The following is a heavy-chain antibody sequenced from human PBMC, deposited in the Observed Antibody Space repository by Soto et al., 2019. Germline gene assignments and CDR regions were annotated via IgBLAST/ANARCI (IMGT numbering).Heavy chain of an antibody. J-gene: IGHJ4*02. CDR1: GFTFSSYA. Sequence: EVQLLESGGGLVQPGGSLRLSCAASGFTFSSYAMSWVRQAPGKGLEWVSAISGSGGSTYYADSVKGRFTISRDNSKNTLYLQMNSLRAEDTAVYYCATASGAYYDILTGYPKPKYYFDYWGQGTLVTVSS. CDR2: ISGSGGST. D-gene: IGHD3-9*01. V-gene: IGHV3-23*01. CDR3: ATASGAYYDILTGYPKPKYYFDY.